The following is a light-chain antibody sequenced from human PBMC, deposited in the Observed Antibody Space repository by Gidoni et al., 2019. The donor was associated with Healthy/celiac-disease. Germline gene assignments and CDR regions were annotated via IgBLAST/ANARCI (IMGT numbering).Light chain of an antibody. J-gene: IGKJ4*01. CDR2: AAS. CDR3: QQANSFPPT. Sequence: LQMPQSPSSVSASVGDRVTITCRASQGIISWLAWYQQKPGKAPKHLIYAASSLQSGVPSRFSGSGSGTDFTLTISSLQPEDFATYYCQQANSFPPTFGGGTKVEIK. CDR1: QGIISW. V-gene: IGKV1-12*01.